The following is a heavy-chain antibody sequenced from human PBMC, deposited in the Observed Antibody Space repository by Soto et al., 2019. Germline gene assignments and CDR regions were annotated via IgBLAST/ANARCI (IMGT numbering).Heavy chain of an antibody. CDR2: IFPGDSDT. CDR1: GYSFTSYW. V-gene: IGHV5-51*01. Sequence: PGESLKISCTASGYSFTSYWAAWVRLLPGTGLEWMGVIFPGDSDTRYSPSFQGQVTISADKSISTAFLQFNSLRPSDTAIYYCARLGQVNPAPYGMDVWGQGTTVTVSS. D-gene: IGHD2-2*01. CDR3: ARLGQVNPAPYGMDV. J-gene: IGHJ6*02.